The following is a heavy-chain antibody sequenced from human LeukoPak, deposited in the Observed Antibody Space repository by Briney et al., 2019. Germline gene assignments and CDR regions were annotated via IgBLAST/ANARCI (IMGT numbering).Heavy chain of an antibody. CDR2: IYYSGST. D-gene: IGHD6-13*01. J-gene: IGHJ5*02. CDR3: ARVLLNGYSRNWFDP. V-gene: IGHV4-39*07. CDR1: GGSISSSSYY. Sequence: SETLSLTCTVSGGSISSSSYYWGWIRQPPGKELEWIGSIYYSGSTYYNPSLKSRVTISVDTSKNQFSLKLSSVTAADTAVYYCARVLLNGYSRNWFDPWGQGTLVTVSS.